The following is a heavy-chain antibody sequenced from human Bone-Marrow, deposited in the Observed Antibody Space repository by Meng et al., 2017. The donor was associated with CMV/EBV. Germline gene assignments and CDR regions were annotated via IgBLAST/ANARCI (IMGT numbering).Heavy chain of an antibody. Sequence: SVKVSCKASGYTFTSYGISWVRQAPGQGLEWMGGIIPILGIANYAQKFQGRVTITAAKSMSTAYMELSSLRSEDTAVYYCAGGRLAVVPYNWFDPWVQGTLATFPS. D-gene: IGHD6-19*01. V-gene: IGHV1-69*10. CDR1: GYTFTSYG. CDR3: AGGRLAVVPYNWFDP. J-gene: IGHJ5*02. CDR2: IIPILGIA.